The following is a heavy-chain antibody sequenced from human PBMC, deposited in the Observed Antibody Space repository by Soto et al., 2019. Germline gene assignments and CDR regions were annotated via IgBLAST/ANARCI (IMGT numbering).Heavy chain of an antibody. D-gene: IGHD6-13*01. CDR2: ISYDGSNK. V-gene: IGHV3-30*18. Sequence: LRLSCAASGFTFSSYGMHWFRQPQGKGREWGAVISYDGSNKYYADSVKGRFTISRDNSKNTLYLQMNSLRAEDTAVYYCAKDGSQGSSWYRDYYYYYGMDVWGQGTTVTVSS. CDR3: AKDGSQGSSWYRDYYYYYGMDV. J-gene: IGHJ6*02. CDR1: GFTFSSYG.